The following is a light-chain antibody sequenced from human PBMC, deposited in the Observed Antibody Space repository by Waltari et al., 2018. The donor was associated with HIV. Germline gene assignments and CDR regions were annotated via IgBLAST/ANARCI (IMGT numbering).Light chain of an antibody. CDR3: AAWDDSLNGWV. J-gene: IGLJ3*02. V-gene: IGLV1-44*01. Sequence: QSVLTQPPSASGTPGQRVTISCSGSSSNIGSKTVNWYQQRPGTAPKLLIYSNNQRPSGVPDRFSGSKSGTSASLAISGLQSEDEADYYCAAWDDSLNGWVFGGGTKLTVL. CDR1: SSNIGSKT. CDR2: SNN.